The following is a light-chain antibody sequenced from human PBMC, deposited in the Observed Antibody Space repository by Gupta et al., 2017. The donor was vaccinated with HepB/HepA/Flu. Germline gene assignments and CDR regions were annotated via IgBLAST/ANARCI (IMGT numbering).Light chain of an antibody. CDR3: TSSASSNTPVV. Sequence: QSALTQPASVSGSPGQSITISCTGTSSDVGGYNYVSWYQQHPGKAPKLMIYDVSNRPSGVSNRFSGSKSGNTASLTIPGLQTEDEADYYCTSSASSNTPVVFGGGTKLTVL. J-gene: IGLJ2*01. CDR1: SSDVGGYNY. CDR2: DVS. V-gene: IGLV2-14*03.